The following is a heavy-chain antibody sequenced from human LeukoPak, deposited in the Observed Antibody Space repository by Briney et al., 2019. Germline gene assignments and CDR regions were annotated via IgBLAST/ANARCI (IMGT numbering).Heavy chain of an antibody. Sequence: GGSLRLSCAASGFTFSNYIMNWVRQAPGKGLEWVSFISSRSSYISYTDSVKGRFTISRDNAKNSLYLQMNSLRAEDTAVYYCARDSSYGDDVSILDYWGQGTLVTVSS. D-gene: IGHD4-17*01. CDR3: ARDSSYGDDVSILDY. CDR1: GFTFSNYI. CDR2: ISSRSSYI. V-gene: IGHV3-21*01. J-gene: IGHJ4*02.